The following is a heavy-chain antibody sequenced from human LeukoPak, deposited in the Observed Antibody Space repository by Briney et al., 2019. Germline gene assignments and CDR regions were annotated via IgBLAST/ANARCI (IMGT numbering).Heavy chain of an antibody. Sequence: ASVKDSCMASGGTFISSAISWVRQALGQGLECMGRIIPILGIANYAQKFQGRVTITADKSTSTAYMELSSLRAEDTAVYYCARDRETYYYGSGSYRHWGQGTLVTVSS. CDR3: ARDRETYYYGSGSYRH. V-gene: IGHV1-69*04. D-gene: IGHD3-10*01. CDR2: IIPILGIA. CDR1: GGTFISSA. J-gene: IGHJ4*02.